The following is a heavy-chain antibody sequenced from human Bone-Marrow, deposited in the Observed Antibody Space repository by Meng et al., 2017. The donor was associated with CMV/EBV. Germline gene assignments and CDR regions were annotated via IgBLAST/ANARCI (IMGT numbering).Heavy chain of an antibody. D-gene: IGHD3-3*01. CDR2: ISSSSSYI. CDR1: GFNFSNYN. Sequence: GGSLRLSCAASGFNFSNYNMGWVRQAPGKGLEWVSSISSSSSYIYFADSVKGRFTISRDNAKSSLYLQMNSLRAEDTAVYYCARDGWSPGGFDVWGQGNTVTVSS. J-gene: IGHJ6*02. CDR3: ARDGWSPGGFDV. V-gene: IGHV3-21*01.